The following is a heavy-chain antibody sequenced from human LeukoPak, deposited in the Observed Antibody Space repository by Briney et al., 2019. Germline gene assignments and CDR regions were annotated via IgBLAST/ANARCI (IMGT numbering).Heavy chain of an antibody. V-gene: IGHV4-38-2*02. CDR1: GYSISSGYY. CDR3: ARVASYLRGGAYYFDY. Sequence: PSETLSLTCTVSGYSISSGYYWGWIRQPPGKGLEWIGSIYHSGSTYYNPSLKSRVTISVDTSKNQFSLKLSSVTAADTAVYYCARVASYLRGGAYYFDYWGQGTLVTVSS. CDR2: IYHSGST. J-gene: IGHJ4*02. D-gene: IGHD1-26*01.